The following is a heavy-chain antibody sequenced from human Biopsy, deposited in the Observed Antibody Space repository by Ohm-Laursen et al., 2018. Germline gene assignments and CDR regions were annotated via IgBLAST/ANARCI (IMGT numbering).Heavy chain of an antibody. CDR3: AATSTLYYYYYAMDV. Sequence: VKISCKASGFTFSSSAVQWVRQARGQRLEWIGGIVVGSGHTNYAQKFQERVTITRDMSTSTAYMELTSLRSEDTAVYYCAATSTLYYYYYAMDVWDQGTTITVSS. V-gene: IGHV1-58*01. CDR1: GFTFSSSA. J-gene: IGHJ6*02. CDR2: IVVGSGHT.